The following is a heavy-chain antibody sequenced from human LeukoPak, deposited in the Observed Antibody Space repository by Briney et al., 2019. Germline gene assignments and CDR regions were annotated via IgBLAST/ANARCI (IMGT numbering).Heavy chain of an antibody. CDR2: IWYDGSNK. CDR1: GFTFSSYG. V-gene: IGHV3-33*01. Sequence: GGSLRLFCAASGFTFSSYGMHWVRQAPGKGREEGAVIWYDGSNKYYGESVKGRFTISRDNSKKTLYLQMNSLRVEDTAVYYCARGDGYNDAEYLQHWGQGTLVTVS. CDR3: ARGDGYNDAEYLQH. J-gene: IGHJ1*01. D-gene: IGHD5-24*01.